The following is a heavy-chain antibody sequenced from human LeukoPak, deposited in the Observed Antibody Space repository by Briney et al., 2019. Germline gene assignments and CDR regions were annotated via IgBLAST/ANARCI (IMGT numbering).Heavy chain of an antibody. D-gene: IGHD1-26*01. CDR1: GGSISSSSYY. CDR2: ISGGGGTT. Sequence: PSETLSLTCTVSGGSISSSSYYWGWIRQPPGKGLEWVSTISGGGGTTHYADSVKGRFTISRDNSKKTLYLQMNSLRAEDTAVYYCAKCDSGSYAYMDVWGKGTTVTISS. CDR3: AKCDSGSYAYMDV. V-gene: IGHV3-23*01. J-gene: IGHJ6*03.